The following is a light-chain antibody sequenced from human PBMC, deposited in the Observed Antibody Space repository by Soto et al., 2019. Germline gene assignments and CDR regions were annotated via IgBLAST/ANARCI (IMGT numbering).Light chain of an antibody. V-gene: IGKV3-20*01. Sequence: EIVLTQSPGTLSLSPGERATFSCRASQSVSTRSLAWYQQKPGQAPRLLISGASSRAADIPDRFSGSGSGTDFTLTINRLEPEDFAVYYYQQYDSSPRTFGQGTKVE. CDR3: QQYDSSPRT. CDR2: GAS. J-gene: IGKJ1*01. CDR1: QSVSTRS.